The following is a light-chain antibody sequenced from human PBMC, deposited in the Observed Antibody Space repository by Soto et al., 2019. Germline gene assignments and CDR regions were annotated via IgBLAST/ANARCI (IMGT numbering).Light chain of an antibody. Sequence: EIVLTQSPDTLSLSPGERATLSCRASQSVSSSYLAWYQQKPSQAPRLLIYGASSRATGVPDRFSGSGSGTDFTLTINRIEPDDFAVYYCHQYCSSPLYTFGQGTKLEIK. J-gene: IGKJ2*01. CDR3: HQYCSSPLYT. CDR1: QSVSSSY. CDR2: GAS. V-gene: IGKV3-20*01.